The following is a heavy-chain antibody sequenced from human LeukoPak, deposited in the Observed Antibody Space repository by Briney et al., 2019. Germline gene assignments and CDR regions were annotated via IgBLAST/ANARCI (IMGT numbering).Heavy chain of an antibody. CDR1: GGSISSGGYY. J-gene: IGHJ5*02. Sequence: SETLSLTCTVSGGSISSGGYYWSWIRQHPGTGLEWIGYIYYSGSTYYNPSLKSRVTISVDTSKNQFSLKLSSVTAADTAVYYCARVYRYWFDPWGQGTLVTVSS. D-gene: IGHD5/OR15-5a*01. V-gene: IGHV4-31*03. CDR2: IYYSGST. CDR3: ARVYRYWFDP.